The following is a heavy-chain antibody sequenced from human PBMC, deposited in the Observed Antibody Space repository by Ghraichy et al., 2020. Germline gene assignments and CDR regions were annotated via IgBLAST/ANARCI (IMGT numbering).Heavy chain of an antibody. CDR2: IIPIFGTA. V-gene: IGHV1-69*13. CDR3: ARVLKQWLPFDP. D-gene: IGHD6-19*01. Sequence: SVKVSCKASGGTFSSYAISWVRQAPGQGLDWMGGIIPIFGTANYAQKFQGRVTITADESTSTAYMELSSLRSEDMAVYYCARVLKQWLPFDPWGQGTLVTVSS. CDR1: GGTFSSYA. J-gene: IGHJ5*02.